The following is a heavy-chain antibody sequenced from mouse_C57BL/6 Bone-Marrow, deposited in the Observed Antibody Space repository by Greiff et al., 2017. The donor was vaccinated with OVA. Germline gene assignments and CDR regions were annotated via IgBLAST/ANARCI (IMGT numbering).Heavy chain of an antibody. J-gene: IGHJ3*01. CDR2: INPYNGDT. D-gene: IGHD1-1*01. Sequence: EVQLQQSGPELVKPGASVKISCKASGYSFTGYFMNWVMQSHGKSLEWIGRINPYNGDTFYNQKFKGKATLTVDKSSSTAHMELRSLTSEDSAVYYCARYYGSRRAWFAYWGQGTLVTVSA. CDR3: ARYYGSRRAWFAY. CDR1: GYSFTGYF. V-gene: IGHV1-20*01.